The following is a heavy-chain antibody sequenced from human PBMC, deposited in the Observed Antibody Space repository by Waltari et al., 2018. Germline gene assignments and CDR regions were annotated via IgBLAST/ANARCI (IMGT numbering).Heavy chain of an antibody. Sequence: EVQLVESGGGLVQPGGSLRLSCAASGFTFSSYAMSWVRKAPGKGLEWVSAISGSGGSTYYADSVKGRFTISRDNSKNTLYLQMNSLRAEDTAVYYCAKDRDNCSGGSCYWVYFDYWGQGTLVTVSS. D-gene: IGHD2-15*01. J-gene: IGHJ4*02. V-gene: IGHV3-23*04. CDR3: AKDRDNCSGGSCYWVYFDY. CDR1: GFTFSSYA. CDR2: ISGSGGST.